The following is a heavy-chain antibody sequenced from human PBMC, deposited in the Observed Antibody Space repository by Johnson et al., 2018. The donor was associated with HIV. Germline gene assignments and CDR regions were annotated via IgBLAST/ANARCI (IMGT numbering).Heavy chain of an antibody. D-gene: IGHD5-12*01. CDR1: GFTFSSYG. CDR3: AKDFGYPRPRDAFDI. Sequence: QVQLVESGGGVVQPGRSLRLSCAASGFTFSSYGMHWVRQAPGKGLEWVAVISYDGSNKYYAASVKGRFTISRDNSKNTLYLQMNSLRAEDTAVYYCAKDFGYPRPRDAFDIWGQGTMVTVSS. V-gene: IGHV3-30*18. J-gene: IGHJ3*02. CDR2: ISYDGSNK.